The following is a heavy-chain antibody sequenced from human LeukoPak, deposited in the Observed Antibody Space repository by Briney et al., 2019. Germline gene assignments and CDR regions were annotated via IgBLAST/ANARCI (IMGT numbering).Heavy chain of an antibody. J-gene: IGHJ4*02. CDR1: GGTFSSYA. CDR2: IIPILGIA. CDR3: ARDDSRSDHRFDY. Sequence: GASVKVSCEASGGTFSSYAMSWVRQAPGQGLEWMGRIIPILGIASYAQKFQGRVTITADKSTSTAYMELSSLRSEDTAVYYCARDDSRSDHRFDYWGQGTLVTVSS. V-gene: IGHV1-69*04. D-gene: IGHD4-11*01.